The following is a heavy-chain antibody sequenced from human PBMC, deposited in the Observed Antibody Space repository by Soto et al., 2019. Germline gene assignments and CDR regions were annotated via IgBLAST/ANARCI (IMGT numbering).Heavy chain of an antibody. V-gene: IGHV3-9*01. CDR3: AAPAPQRWLVS. J-gene: IGHJ5*02. CDR2: ITWNSLSL. CDR1: GFTFDDYA. D-gene: IGHD6-19*01. Sequence: EVQLVESGGGLVQPGRSLRLSCAASGFTFDDYAMHWVRQTPGKGLEWVSGITWNSLSLAYADSVKGRFTISRDNAKNSLYLEMNSLRAEDTAFYYCAAPAPQRWLVSWRQGTLVTVSS.